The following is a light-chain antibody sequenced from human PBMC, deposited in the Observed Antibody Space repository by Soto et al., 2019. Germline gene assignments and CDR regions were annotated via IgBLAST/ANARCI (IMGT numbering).Light chain of an antibody. V-gene: IGKV3D-20*02. CDR1: QSIRSNS. Sequence: EIVLTQSPGTLSLSPGQRATLSCRASQSIRSNSLAWYQQKPGQAPRLLIYGASSRATGIPARFSGSGSGTDFTLTISSLEPEDFAVYYCQQRDYWQVTFGQGTRLEIK. J-gene: IGKJ5*01. CDR3: QQRDYWQVT. CDR2: GAS.